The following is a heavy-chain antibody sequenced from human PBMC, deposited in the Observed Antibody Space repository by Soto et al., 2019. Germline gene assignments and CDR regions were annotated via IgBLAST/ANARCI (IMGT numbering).Heavy chain of an antibody. CDR3: ARGDGYFRSTSGYNDGKAV. J-gene: IGHJ6*02. D-gene: IGHD2-2*01. Sequence: PETFSLTCTVSGGSIRRYYWSWIRQPPGKGLEWIGYIYYSGSTNYNPSLKSRVTISVDTSKNQFSLKLSSVTAADTAVYYCARGDGYFRSTSGYNDGKAVWCQRSTVTGS. CDR1: GGSIRRYY. CDR2: IYYSGST. V-gene: IGHV4-59*01.